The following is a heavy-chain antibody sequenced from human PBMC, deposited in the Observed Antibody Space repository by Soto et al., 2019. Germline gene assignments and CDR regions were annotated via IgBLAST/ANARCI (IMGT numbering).Heavy chain of an antibody. Sequence: QVQLVQSGAEVKKPGASVKVSCKASGYTFTSYDINWVRQATGQGLEWMGWMNPNSGNTGYAQKFQGRVTMTRNTSISPADMELSSLRSEDTAVYYCARAGIAARPSYNWFDPWGQGTLVTVSS. CDR1: GYTFTSYD. CDR3: ARAGIAARPSYNWFDP. D-gene: IGHD6-6*01. CDR2: MNPNSGNT. J-gene: IGHJ5*02. V-gene: IGHV1-8*01.